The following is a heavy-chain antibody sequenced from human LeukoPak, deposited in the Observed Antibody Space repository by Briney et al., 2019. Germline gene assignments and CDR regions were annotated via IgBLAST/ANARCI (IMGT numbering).Heavy chain of an antibody. J-gene: IGHJ4*02. D-gene: IGHD3-10*01. CDR1: GFTFSSYG. CDR2: IWYDGSNK. Sequence: PGGSLRLSCAASGFTFSSYGMHWVRQAPGKGLEWVAVIWYDGSNKYYADSVKGRFTISRDNSKNTLYLQMNGLRAEDTAVYYCAREKLNRGYFDYWGQGTLVTVSS. V-gene: IGHV3-33*01. CDR3: AREKLNRGYFDY.